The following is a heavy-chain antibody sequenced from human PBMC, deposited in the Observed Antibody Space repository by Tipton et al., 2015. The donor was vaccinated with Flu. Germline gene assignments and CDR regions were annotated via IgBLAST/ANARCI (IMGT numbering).Heavy chain of an antibody. Sequence: TLSLTCAVSDFSISSGHYWGWIRQPPGKGLEWIGLIYYIGTTYYNPSLESRVTLSVDTSKNQFSLRLSSVTAADTAIYYCARCPAGYGMACYYGMDVWGQGTTVTVSS. CDR3: ARCPAGYGMACYYGMDV. CDR2: IYYIGTT. D-gene: IGHD2-15*01. CDR1: DFSISSGHY. V-gene: IGHV4-38-2*01. J-gene: IGHJ6*02.